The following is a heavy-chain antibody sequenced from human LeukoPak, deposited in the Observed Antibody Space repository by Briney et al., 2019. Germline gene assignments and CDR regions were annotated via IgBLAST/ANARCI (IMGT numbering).Heavy chain of an antibody. D-gene: IGHD5-18*01. J-gene: IGHJ4*02. CDR3: ARVGAMVSTIDY. CDR2: IYYSGST. Sequence: PSETLSLTCTVSGGSISSYYWGWIRQPPGKGLEWIGSIYYSGSTYYNPSLKSRVTISVDTSKNQFSLKLSSVTAADTAVYYCARVGAMVSTIDYWGQGTLVTVSS. V-gene: IGHV4-39*07. CDR1: GGSISSYY.